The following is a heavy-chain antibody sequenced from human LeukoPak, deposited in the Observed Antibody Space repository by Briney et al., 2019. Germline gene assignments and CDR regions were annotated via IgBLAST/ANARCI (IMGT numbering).Heavy chain of an antibody. Sequence: GGSLRLSCAASRFTFSSYGMHWVRQAPGKGLEWVAVIWYDGSNKYYADSVKGRFTISRDNSKNTLYLQMNSLRAEDTAVYYCARDISNAGTAMAYWGQGTLVTVSS. CDR1: RFTFSSYG. CDR2: IWYDGSNK. V-gene: IGHV3-33*01. D-gene: IGHD5-18*01. CDR3: ARDISNAGTAMAY. J-gene: IGHJ4*02.